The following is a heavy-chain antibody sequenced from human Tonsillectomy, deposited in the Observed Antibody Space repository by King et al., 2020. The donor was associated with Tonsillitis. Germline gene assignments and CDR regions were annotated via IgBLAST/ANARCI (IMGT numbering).Heavy chain of an antibody. Sequence: QLQESGPGLVKPSETLSLTCAVSGGSISSSPYYWGWIRQPPGNGLEWIGSFYYSVNTYYNPSLKSRVTISVDTSKNQFSLRLTSVTAADTAVYYCARDYGLNWGQGTLVTVSS. D-gene: IGHD4-17*01. J-gene: IGHJ4*02. CDR1: GGSISSSPYY. CDR3: ARDYGLN. CDR2: FYYSVNT. V-gene: IGHV4-39*01.